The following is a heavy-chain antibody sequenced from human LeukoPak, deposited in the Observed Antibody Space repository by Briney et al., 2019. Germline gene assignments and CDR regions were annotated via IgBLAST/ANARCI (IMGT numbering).Heavy chain of an antibody. V-gene: IGHV4-34*01. CDR1: GGSFSGYY. CDR3: ARAKYQLLALDY. Sequence: SENLSLTCAVYGGSFSGYYWSWIRQPPGKGLEWIGEINHSGSTNYNPSLKSRVTISVDTSKNQFSLKLSSVTAADTAVYYCARAKYQLLALDYWGQGTLVTVSS. D-gene: IGHD2-2*01. CDR2: INHSGST. J-gene: IGHJ4*02.